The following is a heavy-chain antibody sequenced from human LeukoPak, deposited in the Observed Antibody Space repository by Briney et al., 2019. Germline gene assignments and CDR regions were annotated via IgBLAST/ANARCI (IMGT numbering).Heavy chain of an antibody. CDR1: GYTFTSYG. J-gene: IGHJ6*03. CDR3: ARTAPGTPLGGYFYYMGV. CDR2: ISAYNGNT. D-gene: IGHD1/OR15-1a*01. V-gene: IGHV1-18*01. Sequence: ASVKVSCKASGYTFTSYGFNWVRQAPGQGLEWVGWISAYNGNTNYAQNLRDRITLTTDTSTSTAYMELWSLRSDDTAVYYCARTAPGTPLGGYFYYMGVWGKGTTVTVS.